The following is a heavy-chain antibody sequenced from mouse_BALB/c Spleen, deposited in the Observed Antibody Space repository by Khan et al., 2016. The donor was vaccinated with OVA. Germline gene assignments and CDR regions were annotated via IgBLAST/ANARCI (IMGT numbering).Heavy chain of an antibody. D-gene: IGHD2-4*01. CDR1: GYSITSEYA. CDR2: INYSGNT. CDR3: ARKDYYDYDPFPY. Sequence: EVQLQESGPGLVKPSQSLSLTCTVTGYSITSEYAWNWIRQFPGNKLEWMGYINYSGNTRFNPSLKSRTSLTRDTSKNQFFLQLNSVTTEDTATYYCARKDYYDYDPFPYWGQGTLVTVSA. V-gene: IGHV3-2*02. J-gene: IGHJ3*01.